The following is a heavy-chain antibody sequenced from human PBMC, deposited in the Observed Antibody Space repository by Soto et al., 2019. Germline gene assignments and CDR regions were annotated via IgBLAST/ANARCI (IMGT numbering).Heavy chain of an antibody. Sequence: PSETLSLTCTVSGGSISSYYWSWIRQPPGKGLEWIGYIYYSGSTNYNPSLKSRVTISVDTSKNQFSLKLSSVTAADTAVYYCARAGFTIFGVVTNNLFDPWGQGTLVTVSS. V-gene: IGHV4-59*01. J-gene: IGHJ5*02. CDR2: IYYSGST. CDR3: ARAGFTIFGVVTNNLFDP. D-gene: IGHD3-3*01. CDR1: GGSISSYY.